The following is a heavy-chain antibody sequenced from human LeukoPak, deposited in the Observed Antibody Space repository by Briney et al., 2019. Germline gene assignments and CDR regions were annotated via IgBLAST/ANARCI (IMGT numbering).Heavy chain of an antibody. CDR2: INHSGST. CDR3: VRTGRITMVRGVPNWFAP. J-gene: IGHJ5*02. Sequence: PSETLSLTCAVYGGSFSGYYWSWIRQPPGKGLEWIGEINHSGSTNYNPSLKSRVTISVDTSKNQFSLKLSSVTAADTAVYYCVRTGRITMVRGVPNWFAPGGEGSLVTLS. CDR1: GGSFSGYY. D-gene: IGHD3-10*01. V-gene: IGHV4-34*01.